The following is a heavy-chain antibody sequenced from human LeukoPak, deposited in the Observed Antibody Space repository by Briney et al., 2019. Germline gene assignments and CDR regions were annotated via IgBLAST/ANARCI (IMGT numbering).Heavy chain of an antibody. Sequence: PGGSLRLSCAASGFTFSAYGMHWVRQAPGKGLEWVAFIWFGGSKKYYADFVKGRFTISRDNSKNTLYLQLNGLRADDTAVYYCAKEGGEQQFLYYFMDVWGKGTTVTVSS. D-gene: IGHD6-13*01. J-gene: IGHJ6*03. CDR1: GFTFSAYG. CDR2: IWFGGSKK. V-gene: IGHV3-30*02. CDR3: AKEGGEQQFLYYFMDV.